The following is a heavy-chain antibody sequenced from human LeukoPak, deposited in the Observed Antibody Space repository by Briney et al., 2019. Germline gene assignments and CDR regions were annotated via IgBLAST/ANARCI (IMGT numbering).Heavy chain of an antibody. CDR3: TRVGYIDEGIDY. Sequence: GGSLRLSCAASGFTFSSYTMHWVRQAPGKGLEWVAVISYDGSKEYYADSVKGRFAISRDNSKNTLYLQMNSLRAEDTAVYYCTRVGYIDEGIDYWGQGTLVTVSS. CDR2: ISYDGSKE. CDR1: GFTFSSYT. J-gene: IGHJ4*02. V-gene: IGHV3-30*09. D-gene: IGHD5-24*01.